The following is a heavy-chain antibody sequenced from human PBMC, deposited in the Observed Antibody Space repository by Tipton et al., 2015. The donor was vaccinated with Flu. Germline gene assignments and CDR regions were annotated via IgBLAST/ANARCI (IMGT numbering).Heavy chain of an antibody. D-gene: IGHD6-19*01. CDR3: ARSPGPVAADFES. Sequence: SLRLSCAAPGFIFSNSNMNWVRQAPGKGLEWVSSISSNSRFIHYTDSVKGRFTISRDNAKNSLYLQLNNLRGEDTAVYYCARSPGPVAADFESWGQGTLVTVSS. V-gene: IGHV3-21*01. J-gene: IGHJ4*02. CDR1: GFIFSNSN. CDR2: ISSNSRFI.